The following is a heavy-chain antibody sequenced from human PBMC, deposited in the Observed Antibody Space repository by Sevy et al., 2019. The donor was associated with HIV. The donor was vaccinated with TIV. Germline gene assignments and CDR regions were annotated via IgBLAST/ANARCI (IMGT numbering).Heavy chain of an antibody. Sequence: ASVKVSCKTSGYTFTGYYMHWVRQAPGQGLEWMGWINPKSGGTFYAQKFQDRVTMTRDTLIDTAYMELGRLTSDDMALYFCARERGREMPFGVANWFDPWGQGTLVTVSS. J-gene: IGHJ5*02. CDR2: INPKSGGT. CDR3: ARERGREMPFGVANWFDP. D-gene: IGHD3-3*01. V-gene: IGHV1-2*02. CDR1: GYTFTGYY.